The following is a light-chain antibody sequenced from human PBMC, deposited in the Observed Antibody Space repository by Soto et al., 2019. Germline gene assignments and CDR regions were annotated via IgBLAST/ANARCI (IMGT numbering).Light chain of an antibody. CDR2: GNS. CDR1: SSNIGAGYD. Sequence: QSVLTQPPSVSGAPGQRVTISCTGSSSNIGAGYDVHWYQQLPGTAPKLLSYGNSNRPSGVPDRFSGYKSGTSASLAITGLEAEDEADYYCQSYDSSLSGVVFGGGTKVTVL. V-gene: IGLV1-40*01. CDR3: QSYDSSLSGVV. J-gene: IGLJ2*01.